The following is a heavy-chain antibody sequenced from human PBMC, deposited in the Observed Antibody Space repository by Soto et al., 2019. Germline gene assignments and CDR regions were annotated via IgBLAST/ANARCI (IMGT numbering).Heavy chain of an antibody. J-gene: IGHJ4*02. Sequence: LRLSCAASGFMFSSYWMHWVRQDPGKGLVWVSHIDHDGRSTTYADSVKGRFTISRDNAKNTLYLQMNSLRAEDTAVYYCVRDDIDLGIDCWGLGTLVTVSS. D-gene: IGHD2-15*01. CDR2: IDHDGRST. V-gene: IGHV3-74*01. CDR1: GFMFSSYW. CDR3: VRDDIDLGIDC.